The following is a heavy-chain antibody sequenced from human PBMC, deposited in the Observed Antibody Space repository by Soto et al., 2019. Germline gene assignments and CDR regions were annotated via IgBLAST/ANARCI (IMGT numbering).Heavy chain of an antibody. Sequence: QVQLQESGPGLVKPSETLSLTCAVSGYSISSGYYWGWIRQPPGKGLEWIGSIYHSGSTYYNPSLKSRVTISVDTSKNQFSLKLSSVTAADTAVYYCARDRPDFTGLIQDDAFDIWGQGTMVTVSS. J-gene: IGHJ3*02. CDR3: ARDRPDFTGLIQDDAFDI. CDR1: GYSISSGYY. CDR2: IYHSGST. V-gene: IGHV4-38-2*02. D-gene: IGHD2-8*02.